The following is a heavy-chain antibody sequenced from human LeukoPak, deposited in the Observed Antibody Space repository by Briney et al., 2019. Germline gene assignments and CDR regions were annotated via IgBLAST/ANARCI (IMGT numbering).Heavy chain of an antibody. Sequence: GGSLRLSCAASGFTFSSYSMNWVRQAPGKGLEWVSYISSSSSTIYYADSVKGRFTISRDNAKNSLYLQMNSLRAEDTAVYYCARGELYAFDIWGQGTMVTVSS. J-gene: IGHJ3*02. D-gene: IGHD3-10*01. CDR3: ARGELYAFDI. CDR1: GFTFSSYS. CDR2: ISSSSSTI. V-gene: IGHV3-48*04.